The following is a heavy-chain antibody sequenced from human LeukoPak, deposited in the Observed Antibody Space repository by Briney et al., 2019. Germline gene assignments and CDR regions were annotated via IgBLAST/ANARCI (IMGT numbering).Heavy chain of an antibody. D-gene: IGHD1-14*01. CDR1: GGSFSGYY. CDR3: ARDLTPEPLYWLDP. CDR2: INHSGST. Sequence: SETLSLTCAVYGGSFSGYYWSWIRQPPGKGLEWIGEINHSGSTNYNPSLKSRVTISVDTSKNQFSLKLSSVTAADTAVYYCARDLTPEPLYWLDPWGQGTLVTVSS. J-gene: IGHJ5*02. V-gene: IGHV4-34*01.